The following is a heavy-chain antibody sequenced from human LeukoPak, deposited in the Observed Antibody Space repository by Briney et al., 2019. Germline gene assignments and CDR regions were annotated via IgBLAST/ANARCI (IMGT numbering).Heavy chain of an antibody. V-gene: IGHV4-61*02. CDR3: ARGRSGSYFDY. Sequence: SETLSLTCTVSGGSISSGSYYWSWIRPPAGKGLELIGRIYTSGSTNYNPSLKSRVTISVDTSKNQFSLKLSSVTAADTAVYYCARGRSGSYFDYWGQGTLVTVSS. CDR2: IYTSGST. CDR1: GGSISSGSYY. J-gene: IGHJ4*02. D-gene: IGHD1-26*01.